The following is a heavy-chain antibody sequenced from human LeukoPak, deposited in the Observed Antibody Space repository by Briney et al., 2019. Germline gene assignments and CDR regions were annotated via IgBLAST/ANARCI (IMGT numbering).Heavy chain of an antibody. V-gene: IGHV3-33*01. CDR3: ARARGAAGTGPIDY. Sequence: GGPLRLFCEASGFPLWSYGVHWAREATGRGVVGGADVWQDGTEKYYADSVKDRFTISRDKSKNTLYLQMNSLRAEDTAVYYCARARGAAGTGPIDYWGRGTLVIVTA. D-gene: IGHD6-13*01. CDR1: GFPLWSYG. CDR2: VWQDGTEK. J-gene: IGHJ4*02.